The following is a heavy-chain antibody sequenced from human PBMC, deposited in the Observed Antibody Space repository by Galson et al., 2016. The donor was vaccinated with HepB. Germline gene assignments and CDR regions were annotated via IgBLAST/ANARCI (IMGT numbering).Heavy chain of an antibody. CDR1: GFTFTAYG. Sequence: SVKVSCKASGFTFTAYGISWVRQAPGQGLEWMGWINAYNGNKNYAQSFQGRVTMTTDTSTGTAYMELWNLRSDDTALYYCARVLGGYDFYPWGQGTLVTVSS. CDR2: INAYNGNK. CDR3: ARVLGGYDFYP. D-gene: IGHD5-12*01. V-gene: IGHV1-18*01. J-gene: IGHJ5*02.